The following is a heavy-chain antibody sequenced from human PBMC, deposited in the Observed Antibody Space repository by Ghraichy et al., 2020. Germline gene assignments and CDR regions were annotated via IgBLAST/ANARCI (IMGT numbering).Heavy chain of an antibody. CDR1: GGSFSGYY. Sequence: SETLSLTCAVYGGSFSGYYWSWIRQPPGKGLEWIGEINHSGSTNYNPSLKSRVTISVDTSKNQFSLKLSSVTAADTAVYYCARESDVIDYWGQGTLVTVSS. J-gene: IGHJ4*02. CDR3: ARESDVIDY. D-gene: IGHD3-16*02. CDR2: INHSGST. V-gene: IGHV4-34*01.